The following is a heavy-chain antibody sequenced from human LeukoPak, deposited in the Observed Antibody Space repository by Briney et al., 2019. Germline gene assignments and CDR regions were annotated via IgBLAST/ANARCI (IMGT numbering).Heavy chain of an antibody. CDR3: ARTTTLPYYYYYYMDV. J-gene: IGHJ6*03. D-gene: IGHD1-1*01. V-gene: IGHV4-34*01. CDR2: INHSGST. Sequence: SETLSLTCAVYGGPFSGYYWSWIRQPPGKGLEWIGEINHSGSTNYNPSLKSRVTISVDTSKNQFSLKLSSVTAADTAVYYCARTTTLPYYYYYYMDVWGKGTTVTVS. CDR1: GGPFSGYY.